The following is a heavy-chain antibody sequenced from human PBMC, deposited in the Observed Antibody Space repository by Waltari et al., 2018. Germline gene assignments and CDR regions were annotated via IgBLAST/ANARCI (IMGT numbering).Heavy chain of an antibody. D-gene: IGHD2-21*01. V-gene: IGHV3-48*03. Sequence: EVQLVESGGGLVQPGGYLRLACAASGFTFSSYEMNWVRQAPGKGLEWVSYISSSGSTRYYADAVKVRFTISRDNAKNSLYLQMNSLRAEDTAVYYCARGIIPIDYWGQGTLVTVSS. J-gene: IGHJ4*02. CDR1: GFTFSSYE. CDR2: ISSSGSTR. CDR3: ARGIIPIDY.